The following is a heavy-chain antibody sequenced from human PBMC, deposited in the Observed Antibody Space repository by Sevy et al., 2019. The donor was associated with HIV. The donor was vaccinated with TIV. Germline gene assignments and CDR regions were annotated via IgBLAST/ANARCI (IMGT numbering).Heavy chain of an antibody. J-gene: IGHJ5*02. V-gene: IGHV4-31*03. Sequence: TLSLTCTVSGGSISSGAYYWSWIRQHPGTGLECIGYICYTGSKYHNPSLRSRVTMSVDTSKNQFSLRLSSVTAADTAVYYCARNKSRREGEYWFDPWGQGTLVTVSS. D-gene: IGHD1-26*01. CDR1: GGSISSGAYY. CDR3: ARNKSRREGEYWFDP. CDR2: ICYTGSK.